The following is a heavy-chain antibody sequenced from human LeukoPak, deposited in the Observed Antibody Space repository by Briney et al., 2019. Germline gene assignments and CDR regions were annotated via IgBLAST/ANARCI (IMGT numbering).Heavy chain of an antibody. CDR3: ARGYSSGWTHLGY. Sequence: SETLSLTCAVYGGSFSGYYWSWIRQPPGKGLEWIGEINHSGSTNYNPSLKSRVTISVDTSKNQFSLKLSSVTAADTAVYYCARGYSSGWTHLGYWGRGTLVTVFS. J-gene: IGHJ4*02. CDR2: INHSGST. V-gene: IGHV4-34*01. CDR1: GGSFSGYY. D-gene: IGHD6-19*01.